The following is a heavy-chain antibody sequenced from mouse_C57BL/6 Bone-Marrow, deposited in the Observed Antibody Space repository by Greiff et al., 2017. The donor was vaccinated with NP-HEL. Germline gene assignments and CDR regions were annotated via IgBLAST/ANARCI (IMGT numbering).Heavy chain of an antibody. CDR3: ARHAMITTRECSYYYAMDY. CDR1: GFTFSSYG. D-gene: IGHD2-4*01. CDR2: ISSGGSYT. J-gene: IGHJ4*01. V-gene: IGHV5-6*01. Sequence: EVHLVESGGDLVKPGGSLKLSCAASGFTFSSYGMSWVRQTPDKRLEWVATISSGGSYTSYPDRVKGRFTISRDNAKNTLYLQMSSLKSEDTAMYYCARHAMITTRECSYYYAMDYWGQGTSVTVSS.